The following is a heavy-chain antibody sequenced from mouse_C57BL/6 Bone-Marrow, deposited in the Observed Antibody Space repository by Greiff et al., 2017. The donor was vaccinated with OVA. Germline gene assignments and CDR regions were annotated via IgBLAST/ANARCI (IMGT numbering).Heavy chain of an antibody. CDR2: IDPEDGET. CDR1: GFNIKDYY. V-gene: IGHV14-2*01. CDR3: AINDGYYEWFAY. J-gene: IGHJ3*01. Sequence: VQLKQSGAELVKPGASVKLSCTASGFNIKDYYMHWVKQRTEQGLEWIGRIDPEDGETKYAPKFQGKATITADTSSNTAYLELISLTSEDTAVYDCAINDGYYEWFAYWGQGTLVTVSA. D-gene: IGHD2-3*01.